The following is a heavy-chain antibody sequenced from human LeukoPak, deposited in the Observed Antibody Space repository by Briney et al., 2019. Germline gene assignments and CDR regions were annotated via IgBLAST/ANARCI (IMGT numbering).Heavy chain of an antibody. J-gene: IGHJ4*02. D-gene: IGHD3-22*01. CDR3: AREGSIYYYDSSGYLGY. CDR1: GGSISSGDYY. CDR2: IYSGGRT. Sequence: SQTLSLTCTVSGGSISSGDYYWSWIRQPAGKGLEWIGRIYSGGRTTYNPSLKSRVTISVDTSKNQFSLKLSSVTAADTAVYYCAREGSIYYYDSSGYLGYWGQGTLVTVSS. V-gene: IGHV4-61*02.